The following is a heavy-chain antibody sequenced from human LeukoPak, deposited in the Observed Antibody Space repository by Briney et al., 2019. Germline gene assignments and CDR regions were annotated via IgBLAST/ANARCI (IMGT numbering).Heavy chain of an antibody. J-gene: IGHJ5*02. Sequence: GGSLRLSCPVSGLSFSNYWMHWVRQAPGKGLVWVARTNLHGTTVDYADSVEGRFTISRDNAKNTLFLQMDSLRAEDTAVYYCASAYTYVRLGDLWGQGTLVTVSS. D-gene: IGHD3-16*01. CDR2: TNLHGTTV. CDR1: GLSFSNYW. V-gene: IGHV3-74*01. CDR3: ASAYTYVRLGDL.